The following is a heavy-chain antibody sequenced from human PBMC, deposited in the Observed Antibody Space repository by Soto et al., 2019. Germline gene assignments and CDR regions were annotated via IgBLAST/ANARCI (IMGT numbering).Heavy chain of an antibody. CDR2: ISGSGAGT. J-gene: IGHJ5*02. CDR1: GFTFSNYG. Sequence: EVQLLESGGGLVQPGGSLRLSCVVSGFTFSNYGMSWVRQAPGKGLEWVSDISGSGAGTHYADSVKGRFTISRDISKNTLYLKMNSLRAEDTAVYFCAKRVYYYGSNWFDPWGQGTLVTVSS. D-gene: IGHD3-10*01. V-gene: IGHV3-23*01. CDR3: AKRVYYYGSNWFDP.